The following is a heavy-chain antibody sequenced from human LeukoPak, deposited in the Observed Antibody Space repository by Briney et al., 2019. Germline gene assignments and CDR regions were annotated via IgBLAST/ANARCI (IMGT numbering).Heavy chain of an antibody. J-gene: IGHJ4*02. Sequence: GGSLRLSCAASGFTFSSYWMSWVRQAPGKGLEWVANIKQDGTEKYYVDSVKGRFTISRDNTKKSLYLQMNSLRAEDTAVYYCARDRAPVSHDYSYFDYRGQGTLVTVSS. CDR2: IKQDGTEK. V-gene: IGHV3-7*01. CDR1: GFTFSSYW. CDR3: ARDRAPVSHDYSYFDY. D-gene: IGHD4-11*01.